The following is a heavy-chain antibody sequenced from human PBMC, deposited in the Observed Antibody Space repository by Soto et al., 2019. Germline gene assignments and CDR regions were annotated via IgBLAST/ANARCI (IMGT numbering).Heavy chain of an antibody. CDR2: IFHTGGT. Sequence: PSDTLSLTCAVSASSISSAYFWGWIRHPPGKGLEWIATIFHTGGTYYNPSLKRRVTISVDTSNNQFSLRLNSVTAADTALYFCARTWLAGGTPADAFDIWGQGTMVTVSS. V-gene: IGHV4-38-2*01. J-gene: IGHJ3*02. D-gene: IGHD2-15*01. CDR3: ARTWLAGGTPADAFDI. CDR1: ASSISSAYF.